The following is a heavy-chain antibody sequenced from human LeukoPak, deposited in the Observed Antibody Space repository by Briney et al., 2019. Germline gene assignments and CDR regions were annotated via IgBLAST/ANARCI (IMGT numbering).Heavy chain of an antibody. D-gene: IGHD3-22*01. CDR2: IKSDGRT. CDR3: ARAPSEIGGYYPEYFRH. V-gene: IGHV3-74*01. Sequence: GGSLRLPCAASGFTLSSYWMHWVRQAPGKGLVWVSRIKSDGRTNYADSVKGRFTISRDNAKNTVSLQMNSLRAEDTGVYYCARAPSEIGGYYPEYFRHWGQGTLVIVSS. J-gene: IGHJ1*01. CDR1: GFTLSSYW.